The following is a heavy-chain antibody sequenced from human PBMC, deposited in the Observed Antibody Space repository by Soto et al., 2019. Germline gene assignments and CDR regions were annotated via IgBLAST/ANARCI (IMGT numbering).Heavy chain of an antibody. CDR3: ARVAGAPRDGYNFDY. J-gene: IGHJ4*02. Sequence: PGGSLRLSCAASGFTFSSYWMHWVRQAPGKGLVWVSRINSDGSSTSYADSVKGRFTISRDNAKNTLYLQMNSLRAEDTAVYYCARVAGAPRDGYNFDYWGQGTLVTVSS. CDR2: INSDGSST. V-gene: IGHV3-74*01. D-gene: IGHD5-12*01. CDR1: GFTFSSYW.